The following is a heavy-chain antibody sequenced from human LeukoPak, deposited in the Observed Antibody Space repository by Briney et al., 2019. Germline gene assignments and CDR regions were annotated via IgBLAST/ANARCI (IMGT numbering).Heavy chain of an antibody. CDR1: GYNFSTYW. Sequence: GESLKISCKGSGYNFSTYWIAWVRQMPGKGLEWMGIIYRGDSDTRYSPSFQGQVIISADESISTAYLQWSSLKASDTAVYYCARRAPIVRGLHYDVFDIWGQGTLVTVSS. D-gene: IGHD3-10*01. CDR3: ARRAPIVRGLHYDVFDI. J-gene: IGHJ3*02. CDR2: IYRGDSDT. V-gene: IGHV5-51*01.